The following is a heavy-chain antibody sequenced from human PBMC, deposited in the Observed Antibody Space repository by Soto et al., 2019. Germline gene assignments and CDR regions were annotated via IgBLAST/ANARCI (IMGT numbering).Heavy chain of an antibody. J-gene: IGHJ4*02. CDR1: GGSISSYY. D-gene: IGHD1-1*01. CDR3: ARHATTYAPPDY. Sequence: SETLYLTCTVSGGSISSYYWSWIRQPPGKGLEWIGYIYYSGSTNYNPSLKSRVTISVDTSKNQSSLKLSSVTAADTAVYYCARHATTYAPPDYWGQGTLVTVSS. CDR2: IYYSGST. V-gene: IGHV4-59*08.